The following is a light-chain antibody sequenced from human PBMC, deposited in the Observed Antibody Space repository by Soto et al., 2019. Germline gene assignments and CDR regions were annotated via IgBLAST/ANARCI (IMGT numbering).Light chain of an antibody. V-gene: IGLV2-14*01. CDR2: EVT. CDR3: SPYVSGNTVV. J-gene: IGLJ3*02. CDR1: SNDVGGYNY. Sequence: QSALTQPASMSGSPGQSITISCTGTSNDVGGYNYVCWYQQHPGKVPKLLIYEVTNRPSGVSNRFSGSKSGNTASLTISGLQAEDEADYYCSPYVSGNTVVFGGGTKLTVL.